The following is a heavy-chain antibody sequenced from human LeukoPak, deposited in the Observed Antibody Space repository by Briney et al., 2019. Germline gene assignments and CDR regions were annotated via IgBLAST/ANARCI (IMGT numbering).Heavy chain of an antibody. D-gene: IGHD3-10*01. CDR3: AKECGSGSYYLYYFDY. CDR2: ISGSGGST. J-gene: IGHJ4*02. V-gene: IGHV3-23*01. Sequence: GGSLRLSCAASGFTFSSYAMSWVRQAPGKGLEWVSAISGSGGSTYYADSVKGRFTISRDNSKNTLYLQMNSLRAEDTAVYYCAKECGSGSYYLYYFDYWGQGTLVTVSS. CDR1: GFTFSSYA.